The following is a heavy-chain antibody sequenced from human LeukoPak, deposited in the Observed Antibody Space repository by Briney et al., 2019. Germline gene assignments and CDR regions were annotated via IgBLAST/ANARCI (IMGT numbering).Heavy chain of an antibody. Sequence: SETLSLTCTVSGGSISSYYWSWIRQPPGKGLEWIGYIYYSGSTNYNPSLKSRVTISVDTSKNQFSLKLSSVTAADTAVYYCARHRVRSGYSYGYVTDWGQGTLVTVSS. J-gene: IGHJ4*02. CDR1: GGSISSYY. D-gene: IGHD5-18*01. CDR2: IYYSGST. V-gene: IGHV4-59*08. CDR3: ARHRVRSGYSYGYVTD.